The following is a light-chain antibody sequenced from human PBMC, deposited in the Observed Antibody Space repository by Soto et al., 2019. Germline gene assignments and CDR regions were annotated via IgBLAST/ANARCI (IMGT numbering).Light chain of an antibody. V-gene: IGLV1-44*01. CDR3: AAWDGSRKEYV. CDR1: TCDIGSNT. J-gene: IGLJ1*01. CDR2: DND. Sequence: QCVLXQPPSVSGTRPQIVSISCSGATCDIGSNTIRWYRHLTGSGPTLVVFDNDQRPSGVPGRISGFKSGTPASLGIGGLHSADEADYYCAAWDGSRKEYVFGTGTKVTV.